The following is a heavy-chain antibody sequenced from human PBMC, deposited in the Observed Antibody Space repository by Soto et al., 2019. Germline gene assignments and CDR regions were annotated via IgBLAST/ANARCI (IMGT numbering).Heavy chain of an antibody. D-gene: IGHD6-25*01. J-gene: IGHJ4*02. V-gene: IGHV1-18*01. CDR3: AREMWTRSGPQNFFDY. CDR2: ISPASGVT. CDR1: GYTFNTYG. Sequence: ASVKVSCKASGYTFNTYGLCWVRQVPGQGLEWMGYISPASGVTTYAQSLQGRVTMTTDTFTSTVYMELRSLRSDDTAIYYCAREMWTRSGPQNFFDYWGQGALVTVSS.